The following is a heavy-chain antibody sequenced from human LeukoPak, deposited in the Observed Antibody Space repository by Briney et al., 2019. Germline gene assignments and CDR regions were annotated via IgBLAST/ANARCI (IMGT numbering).Heavy chain of an antibody. D-gene: IGHD3-9*01. CDR3: AKVSSPYDILTGYYTLDAFDI. CDR2: TSGSGGST. CDR1: GFTFSSYA. Sequence: GGSLRLSCAASGFTFSSYAMSWVRQAPGKGLEWVSATSGSGGSTYYADSVKGRFTISRDNSKNTLYLQMNSLRAEDTAVYYCAKVSSPYDILTGYYTLDAFDIWGQGTMVTVSS. V-gene: IGHV3-23*01. J-gene: IGHJ3*02.